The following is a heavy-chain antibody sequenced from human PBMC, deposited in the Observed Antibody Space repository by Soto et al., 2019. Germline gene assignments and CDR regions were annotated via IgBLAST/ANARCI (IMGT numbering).Heavy chain of an antibody. CDR3: ARRGFGLFYYGTSGSTDFYYYNMDV. V-gene: IGHV4-59*08. D-gene: IGHD3-22*01. Sequence: SETLSLTCSVARGSSSSYYWSWIRKTPGKGLEWIGHIFYTGITKYNSSLRSRVTISLDTSKTQFSLTLKSVTAADTAVYYCARRGFGLFYYGTSGSTDFYYYNMDVWGQGTTVT. CDR2: IFYTGIT. J-gene: IGHJ6*03. CDR1: RGSSSSYY.